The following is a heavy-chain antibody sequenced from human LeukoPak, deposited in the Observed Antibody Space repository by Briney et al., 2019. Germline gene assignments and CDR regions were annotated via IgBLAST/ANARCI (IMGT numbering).Heavy chain of an antibody. CDR1: GFTFSSYE. V-gene: IGHV3-48*03. CDR3: ARVAHPYGSGCYYGAFDI. CDR2: ISRSCSTI. D-gene: IGHD3-10*01. J-gene: IGHJ3*02. Sequence: GGSLRLSCAASGFTFSSYEMKWVRQAPGKGLGGVPSISRSCSTIYYADSVKGRFTISRENAKNSLYLQMNSLRAEDTAVYYCARVAHPYGSGCYYGAFDIWGQGTMVTVSS.